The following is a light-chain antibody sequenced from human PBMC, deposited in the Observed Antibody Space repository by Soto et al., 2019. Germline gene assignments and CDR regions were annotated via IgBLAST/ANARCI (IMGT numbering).Light chain of an antibody. J-gene: IGKJ1*01. CDR1: QSVTSN. Sequence: EIVMTQSPATLSVSPGERATRSCRASQSVTSNLAWYQQKPGRAPGLLIYGASGRATGIPDRFTGSGSGTDFTLTINRLEPEDFAVYYCQQYGSSGTFGQGTKVDIK. CDR2: GAS. CDR3: QQYGSSGT. V-gene: IGKV3-20*01.